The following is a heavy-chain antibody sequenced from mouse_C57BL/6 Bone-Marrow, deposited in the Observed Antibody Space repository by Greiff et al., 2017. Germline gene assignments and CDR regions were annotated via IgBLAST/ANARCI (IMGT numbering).Heavy chain of an antibody. CDR1: GYTFTSYW. D-gene: IGHD2-4*01. CDR2: IDPSDSYT. CDR3: ARGGLRRGFAY. Sequence: QVQLKESGAELVKPGASVKLSCKASGYTFTSYWMQWVQQRPGQGLEWIGEIDPSDSYTNYNQKFKGKATLTVDTSSSTAYMQLSSLTSEDSAVYYCARGGLRRGFAYWGQGTLVTVSA. J-gene: IGHJ3*01. V-gene: IGHV1-50*01.